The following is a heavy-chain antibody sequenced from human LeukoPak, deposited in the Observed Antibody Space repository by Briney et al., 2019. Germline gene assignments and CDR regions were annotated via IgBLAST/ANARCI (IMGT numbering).Heavy chain of an antibody. CDR3: ARVSYDSSGYAGSFDAFDI. V-gene: IGHV6-1*01. CDR1: GDSVSSNSAA. Sequence: SQTLSLTCAISGDSVSSNSAAWNWIRQSPSRGLEWLGRTYYRSKWYNDYAVSVKSRITINPDTSKNQFSLQLNSVTPEDTAVYYCARVSYDSSGYAGSFDAFDIWGPGTMVTVSS. CDR2: TYYRSKWYN. J-gene: IGHJ3*02. D-gene: IGHD3-22*01.